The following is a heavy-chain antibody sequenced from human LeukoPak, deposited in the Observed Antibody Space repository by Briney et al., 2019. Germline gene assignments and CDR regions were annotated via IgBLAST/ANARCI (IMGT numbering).Heavy chain of an antibody. CDR1: GGSISSGGYY. J-gene: IGHJ4*02. CDR3: ARSDYGDSRRYFDY. D-gene: IGHD4-17*01. V-gene: IGHV4-31*03. CDR2: IYYSGST. Sequence: TLSLTCTVSGGSISSGGYYWSWIRQHPGQGLEWIGYIYYSGSTYYNPSLKSRVTISVDTSKNQFSLKLSSVTAADTAVYYCARSDYGDSRRYFDYWGQGTLVTVSS.